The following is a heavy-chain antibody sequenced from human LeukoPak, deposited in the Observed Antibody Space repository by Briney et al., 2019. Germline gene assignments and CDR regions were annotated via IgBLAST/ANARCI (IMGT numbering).Heavy chain of an antibody. CDR1: GFTFSSYA. D-gene: IGHD2-8*01. CDR3: AKDTSIGKYCTNGVCSPFDY. Sequence: PGGSLRLSCAGSGFTFSSYAMRWVRQAPGQGLEWVSAISDSGDYTSYADSARGRFTISRDNSRNTLYLQMISLRPEDTAVYYCAKDTSIGKYCTNGVCSPFDYWGQGTLVTVSS. J-gene: IGHJ4*02. CDR2: ISDSGDYT. V-gene: IGHV3-23*01.